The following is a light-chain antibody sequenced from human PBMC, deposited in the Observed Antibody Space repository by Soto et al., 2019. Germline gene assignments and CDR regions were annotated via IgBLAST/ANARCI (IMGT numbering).Light chain of an antibody. V-gene: IGKV3-11*01. CDR3: QQRSNWPLIT. CDR1: PSVTNY. J-gene: IGKJ5*01. Sequence: EIVLTQSPATLSLSPGERAALSCRASPSVTNYLAWYQQKPGQPPRLLIYGAFNRAAGIPARFSGSGSGTDFTLTISSLEPEDFAVYYCQQRSNWPLITFGQGTRLEI. CDR2: GAF.